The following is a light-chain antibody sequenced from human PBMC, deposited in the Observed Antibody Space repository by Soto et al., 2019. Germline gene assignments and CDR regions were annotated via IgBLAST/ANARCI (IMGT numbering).Light chain of an antibody. CDR2: KAS. CDR1: QTISIC. V-gene: IGKV1-5*03. J-gene: IGKJ1*01. Sequence: DIQMTQSPSTLSGSVGDRVTITCRASQTISICLAWYQQKPGKAPKLLIYKASSLESGVPSRFSGSGSGTEFTLTISSLQPDDFATYYCQQYNSYSGWTFGQGTKVEIK. CDR3: QQYNSYSGWT.